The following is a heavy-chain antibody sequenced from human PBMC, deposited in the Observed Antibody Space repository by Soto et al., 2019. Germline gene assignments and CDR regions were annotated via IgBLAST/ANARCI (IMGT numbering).Heavy chain of an antibody. V-gene: IGHV4-30-2*01. Sequence: QLQLQESGSGLVKPSQTLSLTFAFSGGSISSGGYSWSWIRQPPGKGLELIGYIYNSGSTYYNPSLKSRVTISVDRAKNQFSLKLSSVTAADTAVYYCASGQQLVRNYWGQGNLVTVAS. CDR2: IYNSGST. D-gene: IGHD6-13*01. CDR3: ASGQQLVRNY. CDR1: GGSISSGGYS. J-gene: IGHJ4*02.